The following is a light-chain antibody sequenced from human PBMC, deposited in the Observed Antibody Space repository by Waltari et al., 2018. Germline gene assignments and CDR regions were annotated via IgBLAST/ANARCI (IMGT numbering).Light chain of an antibody. CDR1: QSIFYNPNNKHY. CDR3: QQYYTAPYS. J-gene: IGKJ2*03. V-gene: IGKV4-1*01. Sequence: DIVMTQSPDSLAVSLGEGATITCKSSQSIFYNPNNKHYLAWYQQKVGQPPKLLIYWASSRESGVPDRFSGSVSGTDFTLTISSLQAEDVAVYYCQQYYTAPYSFGQGTKLEIK. CDR2: WAS.